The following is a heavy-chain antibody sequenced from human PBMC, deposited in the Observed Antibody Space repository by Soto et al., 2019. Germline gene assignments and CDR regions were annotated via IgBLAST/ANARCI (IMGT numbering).Heavy chain of an antibody. J-gene: IGHJ6*02. CDR3: ANCVVPAATLSVWVFPPFVNYGMDV. Sequence: QVQLVESGGGVVQPGRSLRLSCAASGFTFSSYGMHWVRQAPGKGLEWVAVISYDGSNKYYADSVKGRFTISRDNSKNTLYLQMNSLRTEDTAVYYCANCVVPAATLSVWVFPPFVNYGMDVWGQGTTVTVS. CDR2: ISYDGSNK. V-gene: IGHV3-30*18. CDR1: GFTFSSYG. D-gene: IGHD2-2*01.